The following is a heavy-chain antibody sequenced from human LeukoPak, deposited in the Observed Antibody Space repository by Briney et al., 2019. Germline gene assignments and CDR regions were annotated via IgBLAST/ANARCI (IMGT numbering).Heavy chain of an antibody. D-gene: IGHD6-25*01. CDR3: AKFSPSSSAIDY. CDR2: IRYDGSNK. V-gene: IGHV3-30*02. Sequence: GGSLRLSCAASGFTFSTFAMIWVRQAPGKGLEWVAFIRYDGSNKYYTDSVKGRFTISRDNSKNTLYLQMNSLRAEDTAVYYCAKFSPSSSAIDYWGQGTLVTVSS. CDR1: GFTFSTFA. J-gene: IGHJ4*02.